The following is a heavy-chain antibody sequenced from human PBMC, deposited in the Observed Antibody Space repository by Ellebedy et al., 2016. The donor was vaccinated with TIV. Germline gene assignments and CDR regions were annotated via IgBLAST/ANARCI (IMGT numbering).Heavy chain of an antibody. CDR3: ARDPGGGGAYSDNWFDP. CDR2: IYTGGGT. V-gene: IGHV3-66*01. D-gene: IGHD3-16*01. Sequence: GESLKISCAASGFTVSSHFMNWVRQTPGQGLEWFAVIYTGGGTNYTHSVEGRFTISRDDSKNTVYLQMNSLRGEDTAVYFCARDPGGGGAYSDNWFDPWGQGTVVTVSS. J-gene: IGHJ5*02. CDR1: GFTVSSHF.